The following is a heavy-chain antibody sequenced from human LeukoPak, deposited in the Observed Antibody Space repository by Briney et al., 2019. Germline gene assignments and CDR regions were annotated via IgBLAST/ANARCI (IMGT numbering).Heavy chain of an antibody. Sequence: PGGSLRLSCAASGFTFSSYEMSWVRQAPGKGLEWVSYISSSGSTIYYADSVKGRFTISRDNAKNSLYLQMNSLRAEDTAVYYCAKVVLVGAIFGPGYWGQGTLVTVSS. D-gene: IGHD1-26*01. CDR2: ISSSGSTI. CDR3: AKVVLVGAIFGPGY. CDR1: GFTFSSYE. J-gene: IGHJ4*02. V-gene: IGHV3-48*03.